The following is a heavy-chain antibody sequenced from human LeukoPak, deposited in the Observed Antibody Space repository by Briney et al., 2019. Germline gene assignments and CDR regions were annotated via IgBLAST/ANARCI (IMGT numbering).Heavy chain of an antibody. V-gene: IGHV1-8*03. CDR2: MNPNSGNT. D-gene: IGHD2-2*01. Sequence: GASVKVSCKASGYTFTGYDINWVRQATGQGLEWMGWMNPNSGNTGYAQKFQGRVTITRNTSISTAYMELSSLRSEDTAVYYCARVLRGSTSYDAFDIWGQGTMVTVSS. CDR1: GYTFTGYD. CDR3: ARVLRGSTSYDAFDI. J-gene: IGHJ3*02.